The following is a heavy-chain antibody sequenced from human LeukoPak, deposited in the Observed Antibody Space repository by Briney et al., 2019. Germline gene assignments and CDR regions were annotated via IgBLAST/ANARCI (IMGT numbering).Heavy chain of an antibody. Sequence: SETLSLTCTVSGASISSYYWSWIRQPPGKELEWIGYLCNSGSNKYNPSFKSRVTMSVDTSKNQFSLKLNSMTAADTAVYFCARGRYGDYGFDYWGQGTLVTVSS. V-gene: IGHV4-59*01. J-gene: IGHJ4*02. CDR1: GASISSYY. CDR3: ARGRYGDYGFDY. D-gene: IGHD4-17*01. CDR2: LCNSGSN.